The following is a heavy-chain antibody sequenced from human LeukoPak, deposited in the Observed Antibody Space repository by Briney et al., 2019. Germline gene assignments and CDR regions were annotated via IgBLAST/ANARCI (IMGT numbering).Heavy chain of an antibody. CDR3: AREYNSGWFP. Sequence: ASVKVSCKASGYPFTGYYIQWVRQAPGQGLEWMGRIKSNTGGANYAQKFQGRVTLTRDTSITTAYMELSRLRPDGTAVYYCAREYNSGWFPWGQGTLVTVSS. CDR1: GYPFTGYY. CDR2: IKSNTGGA. J-gene: IGHJ5*02. V-gene: IGHV1-2*06. D-gene: IGHD6-19*01.